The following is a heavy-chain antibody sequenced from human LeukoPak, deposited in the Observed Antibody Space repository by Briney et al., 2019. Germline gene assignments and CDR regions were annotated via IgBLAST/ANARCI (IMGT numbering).Heavy chain of an antibody. CDR1: GFTFDDYA. V-gene: IGHV3-9*01. CDR2: ISWDSGSI. J-gene: IGHJ5*02. D-gene: IGHD2-21*02. Sequence: QAGGSLRLSCAASGFTFDDYAMHWVRQAPGKGLEWVSGISWDSGSIGYADSVKGRFTISRDNAKNSLYLQMNSLRAEDTALYYCAKDGPAGGVVTPVNWFDPWGQGTLVTVSS. CDR3: AKDGPAGGVVTPVNWFDP.